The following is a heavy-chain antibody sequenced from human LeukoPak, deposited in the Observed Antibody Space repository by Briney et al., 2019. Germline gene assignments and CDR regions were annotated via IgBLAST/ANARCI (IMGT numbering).Heavy chain of an antibody. D-gene: IGHD5-12*01. CDR3: VKGPRRYSGRYDS. J-gene: IGHJ4*02. CDR2: ITGAGGGT. V-gene: IGHV3-23*01. Sequence: GGSLRLSCAAFGFFFGSYVMAWVRQAPGKGLEWVADITGAGGGTNYADSVKGRFTISRDNSENSVYLQMNSLRVEDTAMYYCVKGPRRYSGRYDSWGQGTLVTVSP. CDR1: GFFFGSYV.